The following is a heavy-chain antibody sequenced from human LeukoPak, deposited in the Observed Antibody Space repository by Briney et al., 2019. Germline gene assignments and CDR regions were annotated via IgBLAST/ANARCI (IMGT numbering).Heavy chain of an antibody. D-gene: IGHD3-10*01. Sequence: PETLSLTCTVSGGPITTKTNYWAWIRQPPGKGLEWIASVYYSGGTYYNPSLKSRLTVSVDTSKNQFSLRLSSVTAADTAVYFCARHSMYDSGTYTFDVWGQGTLVTVSS. J-gene: IGHJ4*02. CDR3: ARHSMYDSGTYTFDV. CDR1: GGPITTKTNY. V-gene: IGHV4-39*01. CDR2: VYYSGGT.